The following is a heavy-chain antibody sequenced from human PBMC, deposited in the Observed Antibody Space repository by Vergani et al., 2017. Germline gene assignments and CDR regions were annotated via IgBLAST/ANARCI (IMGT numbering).Heavy chain of an antibody. D-gene: IGHD3-22*01. CDR1: GGSISSGDYY. CDR3: AGDLDYYDSSGSGYFQH. CDR2: IYYSGST. J-gene: IGHJ1*01. V-gene: IGHV4-30-4*08. Sequence: QVQLQQWGAGLLKPSETLSLTCTVSGGSISSGDYYWSWIRQPPGKGLEWIGYIYYSGSTYYNPSLKSRVTISVDTSKNQFSLKLSSVTAADTAVYYCAGDLDYYDSSGSGYFQHWGQGTLVTVSS.